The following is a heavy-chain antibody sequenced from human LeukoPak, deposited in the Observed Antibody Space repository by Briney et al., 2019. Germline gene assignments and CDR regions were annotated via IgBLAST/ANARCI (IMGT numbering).Heavy chain of an antibody. CDR2: ISGSGGNT. J-gene: IGHJ4*02. D-gene: IGHD1-14*01. V-gene: IGHV3-23*01. CDR1: GYTFTSYA. Sequence: GESLKISCKGSGYTFTSYAMNWVRQAPGKGLEWVSAISGSGGNTYYADSVKGRFTISRDNSKNTLYLQMNSLRAEDTAVYYCAKPARTDYADYWGQGTLVTVSS. CDR3: AKPARTDYADY.